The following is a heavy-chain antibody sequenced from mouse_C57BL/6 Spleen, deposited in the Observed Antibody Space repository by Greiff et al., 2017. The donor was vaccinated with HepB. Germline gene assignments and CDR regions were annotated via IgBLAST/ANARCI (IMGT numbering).Heavy chain of an antibody. CDR2: IYPRSGNT. CDR1: GYTFTSYG. V-gene: IGHV1-81*01. J-gene: IGHJ3*01. D-gene: IGHD2-4*01. CDR3: ARQGYDYDREGSAWFAY. Sequence: QVQLQQSGAELARPGASVKLSCKASGYTFTSYGISWVKQRTGQGLEWIGEIYPRSGNTYYNEKFKGKATLTADKSSSTAYMELRSLTSEDSAVYFCARQGYDYDREGSAWFAYWGQGTLVTVSA.